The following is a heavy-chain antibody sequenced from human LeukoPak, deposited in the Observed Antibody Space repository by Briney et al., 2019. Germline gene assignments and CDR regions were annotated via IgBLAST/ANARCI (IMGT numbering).Heavy chain of an antibody. CDR2: IKQDGNEK. CDR1: GFTFSSYW. D-gene: IGHD3-10*01. J-gene: IGHJ5*02. Sequence: GGSLRLSRAASGFTFSSYWMGWVRQAPGKGLEWVASIKQDGNEKYYVDSVKGRFTISRDTAENALYLQMKSLKAEDTAFYYCARPLLYYYGSETYFWFDLWGQGTLVTVSS. V-gene: IGHV3-7*01. CDR3: ARPLLYYYGSETYFWFDL.